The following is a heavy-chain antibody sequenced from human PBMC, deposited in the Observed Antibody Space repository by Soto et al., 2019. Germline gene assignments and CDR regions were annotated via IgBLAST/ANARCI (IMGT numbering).Heavy chain of an antibody. V-gene: IGHV3-21*01. CDR3: ARGASRDSSARGWFEP. CDR1: GFTFRSFT. Sequence: GGSLRLSCAASGFTFRSFTMNWVRQAPGKGLEWVSTISSNSAYIYYTDALRGRFTISRDNAKNSLHLQMNSLRAEDTAVYYCARGASRDSSARGWFEPWGPGTLVTVCS. J-gene: IGHJ5*02. CDR2: ISSNSAYI. D-gene: IGHD6-13*01.